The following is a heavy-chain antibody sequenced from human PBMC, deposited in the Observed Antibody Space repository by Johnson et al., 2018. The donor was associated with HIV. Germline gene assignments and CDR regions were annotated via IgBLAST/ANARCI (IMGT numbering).Heavy chain of an antibody. V-gene: IGHV3-30*04. CDR3: TRGRHSLDAFDV. CDR1: GFIFGDYA. Sequence: QVQLVESGGGVVQPGRSLRLSCTTSGFIFGDYAMTWFRQAPTKGLEWVAFISYDGNNKYYADSVTGRFTFSRDNSKNTLYLQMNSLRAEDTAVYYCTRGRHSLDAFDVWGQGTMVTVSS. CDR2: ISYDGNNK. D-gene: IGHD2-21*01. J-gene: IGHJ3*01.